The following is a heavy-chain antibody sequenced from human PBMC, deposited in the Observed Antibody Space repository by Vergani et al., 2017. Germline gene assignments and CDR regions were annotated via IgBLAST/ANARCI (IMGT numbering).Heavy chain of an antibody. J-gene: IGHJ4*02. CDR3: AKDGVLRFLEWLSRGGYFDY. CDR2: ISGPGLST. D-gene: IGHD3-3*01. CDR1: GFTFSNSA. Sequence: EVHLLESGGGLVQSGGSLRLSCAASGFTFSNSAVSWVRQAPGRGLSWVSSISGPGLSTYYADSVKGRFSTSRDNSKNTVFLQMHSLRAEDTAIYYRAKDGVLRFLEWLSRGGYFDYWGQGTLVTVSS. V-gene: IGHV3-23*01.